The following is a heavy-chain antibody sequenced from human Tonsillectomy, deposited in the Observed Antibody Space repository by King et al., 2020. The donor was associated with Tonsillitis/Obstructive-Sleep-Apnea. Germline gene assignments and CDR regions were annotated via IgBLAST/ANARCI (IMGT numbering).Heavy chain of an antibody. CDR2: IKQEGSEK. Sequence: VQLVESGGGLVQPGGSLRLSCAASGFTFSSYWMSWVRQAPGKGREWVANIKQEGSEKEYVDSVKGRFTISRDNAKNSLYLQMNRLRAEDTAVYYCASLFRQQLLHYWFHPWGQGTLVTVSS. CDR1: GFTFSSYW. J-gene: IGHJ5*02. V-gene: IGHV3-7*01. D-gene: IGHD6-13*01. CDR3: ASLFRQQLLHYWFHP.